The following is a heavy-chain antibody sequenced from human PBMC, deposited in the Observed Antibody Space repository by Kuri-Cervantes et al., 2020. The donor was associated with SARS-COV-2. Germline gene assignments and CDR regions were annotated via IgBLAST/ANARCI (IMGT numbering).Heavy chain of an antibody. CDR2: IPYDGSNK. CDR1: GFTFSSYV. D-gene: IGHD4-23*01. Sequence: GESLKISCPDSGFTFSSYVMHWVRQAPGKGLEWVAVIPYDGSNKYYADSVKGRFTITRDNSKNTLYLQMNSPGAEDTAVYYCARVRGGNSDAFDIWGQGTMVTVSS. CDR3: ARVRGGNSDAFDI. J-gene: IGHJ3*02. V-gene: IGHV3-30-3*01.